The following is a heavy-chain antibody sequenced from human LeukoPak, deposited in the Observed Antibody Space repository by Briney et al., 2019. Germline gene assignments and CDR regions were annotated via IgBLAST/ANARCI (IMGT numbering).Heavy chain of an antibody. CDR1: GGTFSSYA. Sequence: ASVKVSCKASGGTFSSYAISWVRQAPGQGLEWMGWINPNSGGTNYAQKFQGRVTMTRDTSISTAYMELSRLRSDDTAVYYCARGTTVTTGLTQYYYYYGMDVWGQGTTVTVSS. CDR2: INPNSGGT. CDR3: ARGTTVTTGLTQYYYYYGMDV. V-gene: IGHV1-2*02. J-gene: IGHJ6*02. D-gene: IGHD4-17*01.